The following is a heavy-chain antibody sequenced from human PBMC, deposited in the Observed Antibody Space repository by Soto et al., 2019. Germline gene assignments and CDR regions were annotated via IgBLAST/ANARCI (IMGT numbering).Heavy chain of an antibody. CDR3: ASDPQPYDSSGYYGNWFDP. Sequence: ASVKVSCKAFGGTFSSYTISLVRQAPGQGLEWMGRIIPILGIANYAQKFQGRVTITADKSTSTAYMELSSLRSEDTAVYYCASDPQPYDSSGYYGNWFDPWGQGTLVTVSS. CDR1: GGTFSSYT. V-gene: IGHV1-69*02. J-gene: IGHJ5*02. D-gene: IGHD3-22*01. CDR2: IIPILGIA.